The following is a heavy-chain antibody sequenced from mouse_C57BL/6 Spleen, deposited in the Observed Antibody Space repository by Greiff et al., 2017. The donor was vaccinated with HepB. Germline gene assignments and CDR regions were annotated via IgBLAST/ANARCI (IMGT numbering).Heavy chain of an antibody. CDR2: IYPGDGDT. D-gene: IGHD1-1*01. J-gene: IGHJ3*01. CDR3: AREGSYGSTFAY. V-gene: IGHV1-80*01. CDR1: GYAFSSYW. Sequence: VQLQQSGAELVKPGASVKISCKASGYAFSSYWMNWVKQRPGKGLEWIGQIYPGDGDTNYNGKFKGKATLTADKSSSTAYMKLSSLTSEDSAVYFCAREGSYGSTFAYWGQGTLVTVSA.